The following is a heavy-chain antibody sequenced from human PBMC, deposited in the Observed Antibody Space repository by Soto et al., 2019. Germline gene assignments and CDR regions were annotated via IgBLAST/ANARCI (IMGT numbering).Heavy chain of an antibody. CDR3: ARESYSSSWYLDNNWFDP. V-gene: IGHV4-59*01. J-gene: IGHJ5*02. Sequence: SETLSLTCTVSGGSISSYYWSWIRQPPGKGLEWIGYIYYSGSTNYNPSLKSRVTISVDTSKNQFSLKLSSVTAADTAVYYCARESYSSSWYLDNNWFDPWGQGTLVTVS. CDR2: IYYSGST. D-gene: IGHD6-13*01. CDR1: GGSISSYY.